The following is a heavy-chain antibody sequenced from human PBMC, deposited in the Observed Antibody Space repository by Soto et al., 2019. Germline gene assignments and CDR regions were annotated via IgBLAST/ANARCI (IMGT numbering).Heavy chain of an antibody. J-gene: IGHJ4*02. Sequence: SLRLSCAASGFTFSSYGMHWVRQAPDKGLEWVAVISYDGSNKYYADSVKGRFTISRDNSKNTLYLQMNSLRAEDTAVYYCAKGYNWNDYWGQGTLVTVSS. CDR2: ISYDGSNK. V-gene: IGHV3-30*18. CDR3: AKGYNWNDY. D-gene: IGHD1-1*01. CDR1: GFTFSSYG.